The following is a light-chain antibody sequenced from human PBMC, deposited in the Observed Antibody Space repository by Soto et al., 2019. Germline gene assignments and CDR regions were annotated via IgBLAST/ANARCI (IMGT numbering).Light chain of an antibody. CDR1: SSDVGSYNR. CDR2: EVS. V-gene: IGLV2-18*02. Sequence: QSALTQPPSVSGSPGQSVAISCTGTSSDVGSYNRVSWYQQPPGTAPIVMIYEVSNRPSGVPDRFSGSKSGNTASLTISGLQAEDEADYYCSSYTSSNTYVFGTGTKVTVL. J-gene: IGLJ1*01. CDR3: SSYTSSNTYV.